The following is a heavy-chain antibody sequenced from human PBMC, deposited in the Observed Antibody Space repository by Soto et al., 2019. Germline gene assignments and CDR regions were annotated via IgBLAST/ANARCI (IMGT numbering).Heavy chain of an antibody. CDR1: GFTFDDYA. J-gene: IGHJ5*02. CDR2: ISWDGGGT. D-gene: IGHD6-13*01. V-gene: IGHV3-43D*04. Sequence: GSLRLSCAASGFTFDDYAMHWVRQAPGKGLEWVSLISWDGGGTYYADSVKGRFTISIDNSKNSLYLQMNSLRAEDTALYYCAKDIGIAAAGRRSNWFDPWGQGTMVTVSS. CDR3: AKDIGIAAAGRRSNWFDP.